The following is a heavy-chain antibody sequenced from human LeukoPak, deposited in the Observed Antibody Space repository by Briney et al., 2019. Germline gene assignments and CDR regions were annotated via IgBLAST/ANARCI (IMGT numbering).Heavy chain of an antibody. CDR3: ARDLGIIGSSSHGNYYYYYGMDV. Sequence: GASVKVSCKASGYTFTGYYMHRVRQAPGQGLEWMGWISAYNGNTNYAQKLQGRVTMTTDTSTSTAYMELRSLRSDDTAVYYCARDLGIIGSSSHGNYYYYYGMDVWGQGTTVTVSS. J-gene: IGHJ6*02. CDR2: ISAYNGNT. D-gene: IGHD6-13*01. V-gene: IGHV1-18*04. CDR1: GYTFTGYY.